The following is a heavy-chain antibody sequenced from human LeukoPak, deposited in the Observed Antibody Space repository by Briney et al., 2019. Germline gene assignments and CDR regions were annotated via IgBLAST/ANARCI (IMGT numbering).Heavy chain of an antibody. V-gene: IGHV1-69*13. Sequence: GASVTVSCTASGGTFISYAISWVRQAPGQGLEWMGGIIPIFGTANYAQKFQGRVTITADESTSTAYMELSSLRSEDTAVYYCARNFNDGSGWFNWGQGTLVTVSS. D-gene: IGHD6-19*01. CDR1: GGTFISYA. CDR2: IIPIFGTA. CDR3: ARNFNDGSGWFN. J-gene: IGHJ4*02.